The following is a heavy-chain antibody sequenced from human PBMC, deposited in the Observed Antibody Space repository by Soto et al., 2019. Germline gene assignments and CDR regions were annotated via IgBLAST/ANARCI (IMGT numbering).Heavy chain of an antibody. J-gene: IGHJ1*01. CDR3: ASYPVPAATPNPLVY. CDR2: IIPILGIA. Sequence: QVQLVQSGAEVKKPGSSVKVSCKASGGTFSSYTISWVRQAPGQGLEWMGRIIPILGIANYAQKFQGRVTITADKSTSPAYMERSSLRSEDTAVYYCASYPVPAATPNPLVYWGQGTLVTVSS. D-gene: IGHD2-2*01. CDR1: GGTFSSYT. V-gene: IGHV1-69*02.